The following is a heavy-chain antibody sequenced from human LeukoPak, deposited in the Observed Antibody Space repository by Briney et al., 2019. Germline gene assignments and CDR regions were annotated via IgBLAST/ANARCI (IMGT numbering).Heavy chain of an antibody. CDR1: GGSISSGY. CDR2: IYYSGST. V-gene: IGHV4-59*01. D-gene: IGHD1-26*01. J-gene: IGHJ5*02. CDR3: ARGGNYWPQWWFDP. Sequence: SETLSLTCTVSGGSISSGYWSWIRQPPGKGLEWIGYIYYSGSTNYNPSLKSRVTISVDTSKNQFSLKLSSVTAADTAVYYCARGGNYWPQWWFDPWGRGTLVSVSS.